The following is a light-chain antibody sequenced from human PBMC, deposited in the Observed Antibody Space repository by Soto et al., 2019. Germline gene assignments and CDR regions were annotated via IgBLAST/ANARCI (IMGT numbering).Light chain of an antibody. Sequence: IEMTQSPSSVSASVGDRVTITCRASQDIRSRLAWYQHKPRKAPNLLIYSATTLQSGAPYRLSGSGSGTYFTLTISSLQPEDFATYYCQQANILPPVFGGGTRVEI. CDR2: SAT. CDR1: QDIRSR. V-gene: IGKV1-12*01. CDR3: QQANILPPV. J-gene: IGKJ4*01.